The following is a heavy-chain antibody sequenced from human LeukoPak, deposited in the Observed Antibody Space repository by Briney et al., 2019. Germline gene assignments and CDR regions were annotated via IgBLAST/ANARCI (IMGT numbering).Heavy chain of an antibody. Sequence: ASVKVSCKASGYTFTSYDINWVRQATGQGLEWMGWMNPNSGNTGYAQKFQGRVTMTRNTSISTAYMELSSLRSEDTAVYYCARGGERYYDFWSGYYNAYYYMDVWGKGTTVTVSS. CDR2: MNPNSGNT. D-gene: IGHD3-3*01. CDR3: ARGGERYYDFWSGYYNAYYYMDV. J-gene: IGHJ6*03. V-gene: IGHV1-8*01. CDR1: GYTFTSYD.